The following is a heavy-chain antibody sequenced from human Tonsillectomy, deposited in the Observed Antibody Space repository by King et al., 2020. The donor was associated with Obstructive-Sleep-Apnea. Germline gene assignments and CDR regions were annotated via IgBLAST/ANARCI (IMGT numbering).Heavy chain of an antibody. CDR1: GFTFSASV. CDR2: IRTKANNYAT. V-gene: IGHV3-73*01. J-gene: IGHJ4*02. Sequence: DEQLVQSGGGLVQPGGSLKLSCAASGFTFSASVTHWVRQASGKGLEWVGRIRTKANNYATAYAASVKGRFTISRDDSKNMAYLQMNSLKTEDTAVYYCSFGLSGDYWGQGTLVSVSS. CDR3: SFGLSGDY. D-gene: IGHD3-10*01.